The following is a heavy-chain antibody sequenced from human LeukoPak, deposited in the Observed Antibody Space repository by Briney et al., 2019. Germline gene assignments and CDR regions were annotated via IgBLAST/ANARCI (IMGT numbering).Heavy chain of an antibody. D-gene: IGHD3-16*01. J-gene: IGHJ4*02. CDR3: AKWPEGAMDYFDY. CDR2: ISGDGTRT. Sequence: GGSLRLSCAASGLSFSSYATTWARQAPVKGLEWVSAISGDGTRTYYADSVKGRFTISRDNSKNTLYLEMNSLRVEDTAIYYCAKWPEGAMDYFDYWGQGMLVTVSS. V-gene: IGHV3-23*01. CDR1: GLSFSSYA.